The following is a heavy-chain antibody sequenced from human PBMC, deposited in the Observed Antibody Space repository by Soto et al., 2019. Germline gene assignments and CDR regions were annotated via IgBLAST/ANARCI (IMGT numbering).Heavy chain of an antibody. J-gene: IGHJ2*01. CDR3: ARGLYDFWSGSNWYFDL. CDR1: GFTVSSYG. CDR2: IWYDGSNK. D-gene: IGHD3-3*01. V-gene: IGHV3-33*01. Sequence: QVQLVESGGGVVQPGRSLRLSCAASGFTVSSYGMHWVRQAPGKGLEWVAVIWYDGSNKYYADSVKGRFTISRDNSKNTLYLQINSLRAEDTAVYYGARGLYDFWSGSNWYFDLWGRGSLVTVSS.